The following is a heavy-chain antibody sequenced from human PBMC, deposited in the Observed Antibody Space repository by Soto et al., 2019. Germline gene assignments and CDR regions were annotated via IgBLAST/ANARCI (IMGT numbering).Heavy chain of an antibody. Sequence: QVRLQEWGPGLVKPSQTLSLKCSVSGGSITTGGRYWSWIRQLPGKGLEWIGDIYYSGNTYYNVSLKSRVTISVEAAKTQFSLKLTSVTAADTAVYYCAQALVFTGGDGFDIWGQGRLVTVSS. D-gene: IGHD1-1*01. J-gene: IGHJ3*02. CDR1: GGSITTGGRY. CDR2: IYYSGNT. V-gene: IGHV4-31*02. CDR3: AQALVFTGGDGFDI.